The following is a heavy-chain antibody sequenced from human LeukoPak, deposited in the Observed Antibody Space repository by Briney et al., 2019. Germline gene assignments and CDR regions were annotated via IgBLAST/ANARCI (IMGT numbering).Heavy chain of an antibody. J-gene: IGHJ4*02. V-gene: IGHV4-59*01. Sequence: GSLRLSCAASGFTFSSYWMSWIRQPPGKGLEWIGYIYYSGSTNYNPSLKSRVTISVDTSKNQFSLKLSSVTAADTAVYYCARANTGSPYFDYWGQGTLVTVSS. D-gene: IGHD2-8*01. CDR2: IYYSGST. CDR3: ARANTGSPYFDY. CDR1: GFTFSSYW.